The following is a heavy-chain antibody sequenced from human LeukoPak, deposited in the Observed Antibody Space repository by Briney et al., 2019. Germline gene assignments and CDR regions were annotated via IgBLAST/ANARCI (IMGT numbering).Heavy chain of an antibody. CDR3: ARVGSYANSGSLPFDY. V-gene: IGHV3-33*01. Sequence: PGGSLRLSCAASGFTFNTYGMHWVRLAAGKGLEWGAVIWYDGSQKYYADSVRGRFTISRDNSKNTLYLQMNSLTAEDTAVYYCARVGSYANSGSLPFDYWRQGILVTVSS. CDR1: GFTFNTYG. CDR2: IWYDGSQK. J-gene: IGHJ4*02. D-gene: IGHD3-22*01.